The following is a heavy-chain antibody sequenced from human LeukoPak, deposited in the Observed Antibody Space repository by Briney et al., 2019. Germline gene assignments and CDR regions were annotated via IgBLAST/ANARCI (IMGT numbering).Heavy chain of an antibody. Sequence: SETLSLTCTVSGGSISSSSYYWGWIRQPPGKGLEWIGSIYYSGSTYYNPSLKSRVTISVDTSKNQFSLKLSSVAAADTAVYYCARQASNYDSSGHYYYYGMDVWGQGTTVTVSS. CDR2: IYYSGST. J-gene: IGHJ6*02. CDR3: ARQASNYDSSGHYYYYGMDV. V-gene: IGHV4-39*01. CDR1: GGSISSSSYY. D-gene: IGHD3-22*01.